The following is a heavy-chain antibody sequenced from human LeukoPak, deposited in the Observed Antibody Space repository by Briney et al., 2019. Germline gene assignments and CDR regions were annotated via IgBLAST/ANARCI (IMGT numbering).Heavy chain of an antibody. CDR3: ARDRFDNSSGYYYHYYYYMDV. J-gene: IGHJ6*03. CDR1: GDSISYFY. V-gene: IGHV4-4*07. D-gene: IGHD3-22*01. Sequence: SETLSLTCSVSGDSISYFYWSWIRQAAGKGLEWIGRVSSSGSTDYNASLKSRVTMSVDTSKNQLSLKLNSVTAADTAVYFCARDRFDNSSGYYYHYYYYMDVWGKGTTVTVSS. CDR2: VSSSGST.